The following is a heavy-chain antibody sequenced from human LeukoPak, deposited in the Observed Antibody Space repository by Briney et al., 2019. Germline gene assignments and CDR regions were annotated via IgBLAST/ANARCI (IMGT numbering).Heavy chain of an antibody. CDR2: ISSSSSYI. D-gene: IGHD3-3*01. CDR3: AREPPPDFWRGYPAYYFDY. Sequence: GGSLRLSCAASGFTFSSYSMNWVRQAPGKGLEWVSSISSSSSYIYYADSVKGRFTISSDNAKVSLYLQMNSLRAEDTAVYYCAREPPPDFWRGYPAYYFDYWGQGTLVTVSS. V-gene: IGHV3-21*01. CDR1: GFTFSSYS. J-gene: IGHJ4*02.